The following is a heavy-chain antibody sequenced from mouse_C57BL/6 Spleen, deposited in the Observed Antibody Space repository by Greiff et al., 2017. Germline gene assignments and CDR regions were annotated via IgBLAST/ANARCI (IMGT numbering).Heavy chain of an antibody. CDR2: ISYDGSN. D-gene: IGHD1-1*01. CDR1: GYSITSGYY. J-gene: IGHJ1*03. Sequence: EVQLQESGPGLVKPSQSLSLTCSVSGYSITSGYYWNWIRQFPGNKLEWMGYISYDGSNNYNPYLKNRISITRDTSTNQFFLKLNSVTTEDTARQDCARPYYYGSSIWYCDVWGTGTTVTVSS. V-gene: IGHV3-6*01. CDR3: ARPYYYGSSIWYCDV.